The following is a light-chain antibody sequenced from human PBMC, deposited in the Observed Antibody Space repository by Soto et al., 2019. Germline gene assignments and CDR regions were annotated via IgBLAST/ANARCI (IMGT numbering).Light chain of an antibody. CDR2: SNN. CDR3: AAWDDSLIGSNWV. Sequence: QPVLTQPPSASGTPGQRVTISCSGSSSNIGSNTVNWYQQLTGTAPKLLIYSNNQRPSGVPDRFSGSKSGTSASLAISGLQSEDEADYYCAAWDDSLIGSNWVFGGGTKLTVL. J-gene: IGLJ3*02. CDR1: SSNIGSNT. V-gene: IGLV1-44*01.